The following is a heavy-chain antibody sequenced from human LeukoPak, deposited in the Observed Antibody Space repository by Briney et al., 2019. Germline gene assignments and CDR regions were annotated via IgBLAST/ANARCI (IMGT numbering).Heavy chain of an antibody. CDR1: GFTFCQYF. J-gene: IGHJ4*02. CDR3: AREAAFGGFSGSELDS. Sequence: GGSLRLSCAGSGFTFCQYFMNWVRHAPGQGLEYRSVISSYVVETPSATPVKGSFSPSKDTPTNTLYLQIGPLRPEDTAVYFCAREAAFGGFSGSELDSWGQRTLVTASS. D-gene: IGHD3-16*01. CDR2: ISSYVVET. V-gene: IGHV3-64*01.